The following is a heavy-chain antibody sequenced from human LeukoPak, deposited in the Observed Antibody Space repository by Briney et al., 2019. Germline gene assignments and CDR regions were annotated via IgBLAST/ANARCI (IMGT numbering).Heavy chain of an antibody. D-gene: IGHD2-15*01. J-gene: IGHJ4*02. CDR3: ARAVVVAATLNDY. CDR2: ISAYNGNT. CDR1: GYTFTSYG. Sequence: ASVKVSCKASGYTFTSYGISWVRQAPGQGLEWMGWISAYNGNTNYAQKLRGRVTMTTDTSTITACMELRSLRSDDTAVYYCARAVVVAATLNDYWGQGTLVTVSS. V-gene: IGHV1-18*01.